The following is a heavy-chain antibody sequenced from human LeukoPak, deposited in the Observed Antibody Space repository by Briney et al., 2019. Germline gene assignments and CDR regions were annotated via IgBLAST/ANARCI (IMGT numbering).Heavy chain of an antibody. Sequence: SVKVSCKASGGTFSSYAISWVRQAPGQGLEWMGRIIPILGIANYAQKFQGRVTITADKSTSTAYMELSSLRSEDTAVYYCARGLYGSGSYYLPWFDPWGQGTLVTVSS. D-gene: IGHD3-10*01. CDR3: ARGLYGSGSYYLPWFDP. CDR1: GGTFSSYA. V-gene: IGHV1-69*04. CDR2: IIPILGIA. J-gene: IGHJ5*02.